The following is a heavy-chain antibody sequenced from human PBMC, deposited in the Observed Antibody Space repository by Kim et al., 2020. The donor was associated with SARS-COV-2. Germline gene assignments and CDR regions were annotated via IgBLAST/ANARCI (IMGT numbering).Heavy chain of an antibody. Sequence: SPPLQGQVTISADKSISTAYLQWSSLKASDTAMYYCARHGVGLYYYGMDVWGQGTTVTVSS. J-gene: IGHJ6*02. D-gene: IGHD1-26*01. CDR3: ARHGVGLYYYGMDV. V-gene: IGHV5-51*01.